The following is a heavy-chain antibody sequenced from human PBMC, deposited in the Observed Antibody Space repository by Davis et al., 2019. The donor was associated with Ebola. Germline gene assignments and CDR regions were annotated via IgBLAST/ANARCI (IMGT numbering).Heavy chain of an antibody. CDR2: MLHDGSEK. J-gene: IGHJ4*02. Sequence: GESLKISCAASGFTFSESWMAWVRQAPGKGLEWLANMLHDGSEKYSAGPVKGRFTIPRDNARNSFYLQMNSLRVGDTAVYYCARDNYWKLDYWGQGILVTVSS. V-gene: IGHV3-7*01. D-gene: IGHD4-11*01. CDR1: GFTFSESW. CDR3: ARDNYWKLDY.